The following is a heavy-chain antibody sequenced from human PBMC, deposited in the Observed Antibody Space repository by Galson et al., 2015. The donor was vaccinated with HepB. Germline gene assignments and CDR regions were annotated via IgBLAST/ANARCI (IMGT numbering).Heavy chain of an antibody. CDR3: ARDRNSGYILDFDY. V-gene: IGHV3-30*04. D-gene: IGHD5-12*01. CDR2: ISYDGSNK. J-gene: IGHJ4*02. Sequence: SLRLSCAASGFTFSSYAMHWVRQAPGKGLEWVAVISYDGSNKYYADSVKGRFTISGDNSKNTLYLQMNSLRAEDTAVYYCARDRNSGYILDFDYWGQGTLVTVSS. CDR1: GFTFSSYA.